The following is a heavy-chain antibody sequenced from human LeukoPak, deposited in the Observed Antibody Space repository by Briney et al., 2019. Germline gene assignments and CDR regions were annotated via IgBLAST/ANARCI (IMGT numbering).Heavy chain of an antibody. Sequence: GGSLRLSCAASGFTFSNYAMSWVRQAPGKGLEWVSSIGGSGCCTYFADFVRGRFTISRDNAKNTMYLQVNSLRAEDTAVYYCARRERESYNYGYPDHWGQGIVVTVSS. CDR1: GFTFSNYA. CDR3: ARRERESYNYGYPDH. V-gene: IGHV3-23*01. CDR2: IGGSGCCT. D-gene: IGHD5-18*01. J-gene: IGHJ4*02.